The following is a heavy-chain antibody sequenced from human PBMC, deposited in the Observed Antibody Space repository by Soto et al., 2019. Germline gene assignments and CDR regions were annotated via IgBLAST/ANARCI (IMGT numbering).Heavy chain of an antibody. V-gene: IGHV3-21*01. Sequence: GGSLRLSCAASGFTFISYSMNLVRHAPLKGLEWVSSISSSSSYIYYADSVKGRFTISRDNAKNSLYLQMNSLRAEDTAVYYCARDLARRQLAQNWFDPWGQGTLVTVSS. CDR2: ISSSSSYI. CDR1: GFTFISYS. J-gene: IGHJ5*02. D-gene: IGHD6-13*01. CDR3: ARDLARRQLAQNWFDP.